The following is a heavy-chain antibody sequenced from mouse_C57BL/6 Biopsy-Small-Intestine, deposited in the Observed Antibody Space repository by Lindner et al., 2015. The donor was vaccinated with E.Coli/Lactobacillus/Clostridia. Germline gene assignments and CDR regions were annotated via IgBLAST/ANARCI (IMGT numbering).Heavy chain of an antibody. CDR2: ISSGSGTI. V-gene: IGHV5-17*01. Sequence: VQLQESGGGLVKPGGSLKLSCAASGFAFSDYGMHWVRQAPEKGLEWVAFISSGSGTIYYADTVKGRFTISRDNAKNTLFLQMTSLRSEDTAMYYCARGGNYFDYWGQGTTLTVSS. J-gene: IGHJ2*01. CDR3: ARGGNYFDY. CDR1: GFAFSDYG.